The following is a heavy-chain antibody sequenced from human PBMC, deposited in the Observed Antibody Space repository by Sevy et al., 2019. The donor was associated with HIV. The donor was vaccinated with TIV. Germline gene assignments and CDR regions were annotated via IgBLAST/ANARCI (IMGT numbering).Heavy chain of an antibody. CDR1: GFTFSTYA. V-gene: IGHV3-23*01. Sequence: GSLRLSCAASGFTFSTYAMTWVRQAPGKGLEWVSVIRYSGGSTYYADSVRGQFTISRDNSKNTLYLQMNSLRVEDTAVYYCAKDRVSGTYYTGDFDYWGQGTLVTVSS. J-gene: IGHJ4*02. D-gene: IGHD3-10*01. CDR3: AKDRVSGTYYTGDFDY. CDR2: IRYSGGST.